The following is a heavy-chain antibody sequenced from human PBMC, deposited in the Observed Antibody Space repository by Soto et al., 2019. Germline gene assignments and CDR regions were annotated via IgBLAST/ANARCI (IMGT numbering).Heavy chain of an antibody. CDR1: GYTFTSYA. CDR2: INAGNGNT. J-gene: IGHJ4*02. CDR3: ASLSSSSGVFDY. D-gene: IGHD6-6*01. V-gene: IGHV1-3*01. Sequence: VASVKVSCKASGYTFTSYAMHWVRQAPGQRLEWMGWINAGNGNTKYSQKFQGRVTITRDTSASTAYMELSSLRSEDTAVYYCASLSSSSGVFDYWGQGTLVTVSS.